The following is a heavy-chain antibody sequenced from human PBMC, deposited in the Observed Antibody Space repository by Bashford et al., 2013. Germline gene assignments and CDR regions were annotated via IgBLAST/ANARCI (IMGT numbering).Heavy chain of an antibody. D-gene: IGHD5-18*01. CDR3: AKDQRGYNQSFDS. V-gene: IGHV1-18*01. Sequence: WVRQAPGQGLEWMGWISAYNGNTNYAQKLQGRVTMTTDTSTSTAYMELRSLRAEDTALYYCAKDQRGYNQSFDSWGQGTLVTVSS. J-gene: IGHJ4*02. CDR2: ISAYNGNT.